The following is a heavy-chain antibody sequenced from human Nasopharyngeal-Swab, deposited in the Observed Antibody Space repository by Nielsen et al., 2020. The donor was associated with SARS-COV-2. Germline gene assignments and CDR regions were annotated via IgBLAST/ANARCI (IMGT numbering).Heavy chain of an antibody. J-gene: IGHJ6*02. CDR3: AKDSTRLFCSGGSCYSWGYYYYGMDV. Sequence: RLSCAASGFTFDDYAMYWVRQAPGKGLEWVSGISWNSGSIGYADSVKGRFTISRDNAKNSLYLQMNSLRAEDTALYYCAKDSTRLFCSGGSCYSWGYYYYGMDVWGQGTTVTVSS. CDR1: GFTFDDYA. CDR2: ISWNSGSI. D-gene: IGHD2-15*01. V-gene: IGHV3-9*01.